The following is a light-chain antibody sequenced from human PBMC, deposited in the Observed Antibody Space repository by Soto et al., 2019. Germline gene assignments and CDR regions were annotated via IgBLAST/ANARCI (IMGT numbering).Light chain of an antibody. CDR1: SSDVGSYNL. CDR2: EVS. Sequence: QSALTQPASVSGSPGQSITISCTGTSSDVGSYNLVSWYQQHPGKAPKLMIYEVSKRPSGVSNRFSGSKSGNTASLTISGLQAEDEADYYCCSYASSKVFGTGTNVTV. V-gene: IGLV2-23*02. CDR3: CSYASSKV. J-gene: IGLJ1*01.